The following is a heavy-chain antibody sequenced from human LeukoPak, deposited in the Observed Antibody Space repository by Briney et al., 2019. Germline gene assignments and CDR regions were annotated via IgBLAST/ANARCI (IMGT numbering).Heavy chain of an antibody. Sequence: PLETLSLTCAVSGGSFSGYYWSWIRQPPGKGLEWIGEINHSGSPNYNPSLKSRVTISVDTSKNQFSLKLSSVTAADTAVYYCARGIVVVVTAIFDYWGQGTLVTVSS. J-gene: IGHJ4*02. V-gene: IGHV4-34*01. CDR1: GGSFSGYY. CDR2: INHSGSP. CDR3: ARGIVVVVTAIFDY. D-gene: IGHD2-15*01.